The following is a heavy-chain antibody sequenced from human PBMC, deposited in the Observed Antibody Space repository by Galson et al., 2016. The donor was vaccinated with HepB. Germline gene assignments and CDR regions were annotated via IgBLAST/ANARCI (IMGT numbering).Heavy chain of an antibody. J-gene: IGHJ6*03. CDR2: LYSGGTT. CDR1: GFSGSRNY. CDR3: ATYQGPPDYYFYMDV. D-gene: IGHD2-2*01. Sequence: SLRLSCAASGFSGSRNYMRWVRQAPGKGLVWVSLLYSGGTTYYAHSVKGRFIISRDNSKNALYLQMNSLRAEDTAVYYCATYQGPPDYYFYMDVWGKGTPVTVSS. V-gene: IGHV3-53*01.